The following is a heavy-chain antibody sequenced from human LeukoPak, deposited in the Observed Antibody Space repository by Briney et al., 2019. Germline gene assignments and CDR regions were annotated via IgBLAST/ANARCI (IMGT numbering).Heavy chain of an antibody. J-gene: IGHJ6*03. V-gene: IGHV3-48*04. CDR1: GFTFGNYN. Sequence: QTGGSLRLSCAASGFTFGNYNFIWVRQAPGKGPEWVSYISSSSSAIHYADSVKGRFTISRDNAKNSLYLQMNSLRAEDMALYYCAKEAARRGYYYYYMDVWGKGTTVTVSS. CDR2: ISSSSSAI. D-gene: IGHD6-6*01. CDR3: AKEAARRGYYYYYMDV.